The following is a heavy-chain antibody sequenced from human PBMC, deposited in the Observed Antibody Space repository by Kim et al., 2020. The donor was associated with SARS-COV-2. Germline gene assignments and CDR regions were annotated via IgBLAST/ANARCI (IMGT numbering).Heavy chain of an antibody. V-gene: IGHV3-15*01. CDR2: IKSKVEGGTR. J-gene: IGHJ5*02. Sequence: GGSLRLSCAASGFTFTNACMNWVRQAPGKGLEWVGRIKSKVEGGTRDYAAPVKGRFTISRDDSKNTIYLQMNSLKTEDTGVYDCTTDYETDPWGQGTLVT. CDR1: GFTFTNAC. D-gene: IGHD3-3*01. CDR3: TTDYETDP.